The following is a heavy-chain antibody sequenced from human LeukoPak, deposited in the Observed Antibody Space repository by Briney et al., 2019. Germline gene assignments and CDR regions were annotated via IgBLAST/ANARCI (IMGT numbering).Heavy chain of an antibody. D-gene: IGHD3-9*01. CDR3: VKDLTGTWSFDY. V-gene: IGHV3-64D*06. Sequence: GGSLRLSCAASGFTFSSYGMHWVRQAPGKGLEYVSSIGPNGASTLYADSVKGRFTISRDNSKNALYLQLTSLRLEDTALYYCVKDLTGTWSFDYWGQGTLVTVSS. CDR2: IGPNGAST. J-gene: IGHJ4*02. CDR1: GFTFSSYG.